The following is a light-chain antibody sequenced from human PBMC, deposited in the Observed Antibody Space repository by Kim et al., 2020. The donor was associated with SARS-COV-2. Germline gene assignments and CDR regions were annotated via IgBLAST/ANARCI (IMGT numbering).Light chain of an antibody. Sequence: ETVLTQSPGTLSLSSGERGTLSCRASQSVSSSDLAWYQQKPGQAPRLLIFGASNRATGIPDRFSGSGSGTDFTHTISRLEPEDFAVYYCHLYGRSPWTFGQGTKVDIK. CDR1: QSVSSSD. CDR3: HLYGRSPWT. CDR2: GAS. J-gene: IGKJ1*01. V-gene: IGKV3-20*01.